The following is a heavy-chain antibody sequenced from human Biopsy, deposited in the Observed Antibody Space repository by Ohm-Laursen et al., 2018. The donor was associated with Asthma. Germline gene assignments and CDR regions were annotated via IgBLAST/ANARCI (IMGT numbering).Heavy chain of an antibody. V-gene: IGHV3-30*07. CDR3: ARGDSSNWSHYYFDY. Sequence: SLRLSCSASGFSFSNFAIHWVRQAPGKGLEWVGVISKDASTQDYADSVKGRLTMARDNSKNTLDLQMHSLRAEDTAVYYCARGDSSNWSHYYFDYWGQGTLVTVSS. CDR1: GFSFSNFA. CDR2: ISKDASTQ. J-gene: IGHJ4*02. D-gene: IGHD3-22*01.